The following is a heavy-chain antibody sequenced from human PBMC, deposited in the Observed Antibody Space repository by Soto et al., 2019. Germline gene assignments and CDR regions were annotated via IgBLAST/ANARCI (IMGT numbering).Heavy chain of an antibody. CDR3: ARDSGADRFQY. Sequence: PGGSLRLSCAASGFTFNNYWMSWVRQAPGKGLEWVANIKQDGSEKYYVDSVTGRFTISRDNAKSSLFLQMNSLRAEDTAVYYCARDSGADRFQYWGQGTLVTVSS. V-gene: IGHV3-7*01. CDR1: GFTFNNYW. CDR2: IKQDGSEK. J-gene: IGHJ1*01. D-gene: IGHD3-22*01.